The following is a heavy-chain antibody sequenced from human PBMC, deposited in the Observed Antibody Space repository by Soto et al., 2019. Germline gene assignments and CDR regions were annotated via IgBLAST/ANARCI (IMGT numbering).Heavy chain of an antibody. Sequence: SETLSLTCAVYGGSFSGYYWSWIRQPPGKGLEWIGEINHSGSINYNPSIKSRVTISVDTSKNQFSLQLSSVTAADTAVYFCAREDDGGDRDYYGLDVWGQGTTVTVSS. CDR2: INHSGSI. CDR1: GGSFSGYY. D-gene: IGHD2-21*02. V-gene: IGHV4-34*09. CDR3: AREDDGGDRDYYGLDV. J-gene: IGHJ6*02.